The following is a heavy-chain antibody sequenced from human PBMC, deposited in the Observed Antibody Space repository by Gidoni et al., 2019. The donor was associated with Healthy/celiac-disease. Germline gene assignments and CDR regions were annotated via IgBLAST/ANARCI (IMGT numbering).Heavy chain of an antibody. J-gene: IGHJ6*02. CDR3: ARGQYQHYGMDV. CDR1: GLPFSSYS. Sequence: EVQLVESGGGLVKPGGSLRLSCAASGLPFSSYSMNWVRQAPGKGLEWVSSISSSSSYIYYADSVKGRFTISRDNAKNSLYLQMNSLRAEDTAVYYCARGQYQHYGMDVWGQGTTVTVSS. D-gene: IGHD2-2*01. CDR2: ISSSSSYI. V-gene: IGHV3-21*01.